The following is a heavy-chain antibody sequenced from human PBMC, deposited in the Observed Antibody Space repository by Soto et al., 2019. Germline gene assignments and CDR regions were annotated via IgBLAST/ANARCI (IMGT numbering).Heavy chain of an antibody. D-gene: IGHD5-12*01. V-gene: IGHV3-30*18. CDR2: ISYDGSDK. CDR3: VKDRVPGAYGNYYGMDV. J-gene: IGHJ6*02. Sequence: VRLSCRVSGFTFNNSGMHWVRQAPGKGLEWMAVISYDGSDKYYADSVKGRVIISRDNSKNTLNLEMNSLRAEDTAIYYCVKDRVPGAYGNYYGMDVWGQGTTVTVSS. CDR1: GFTFNNSG.